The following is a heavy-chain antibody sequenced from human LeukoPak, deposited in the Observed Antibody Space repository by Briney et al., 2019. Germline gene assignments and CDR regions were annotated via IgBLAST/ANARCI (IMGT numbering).Heavy chain of an antibody. J-gene: IGHJ4*02. D-gene: IGHD6-13*01. V-gene: IGHV3-21*01. CDR1: GFTFSSYS. CDR2: ISSSSSYI. Sequence: GGSLRLSCAASGFTFSSYSMNWVRQAPGKGLEWVSSISSSSSYIYYADSVKGRFTISRDNAKNSLYLQMNSLRAEDTAVYYCAREDSSSWSLDYWGQGTLVTVSS. CDR3: AREDSSSWSLDY.